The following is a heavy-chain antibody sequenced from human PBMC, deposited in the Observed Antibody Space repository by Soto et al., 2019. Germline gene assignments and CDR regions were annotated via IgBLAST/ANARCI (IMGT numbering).Heavy chain of an antibody. J-gene: IGHJ5*01. V-gene: IGHV4-39*01. Sequence: SETLSLTCTVSGGSISSSSYYWGWIRQPPGKGLEWIGSIYYSGSTYYNPSLKSRVTISVNTSKNQFSLKLSPVTAADTAVYYCAIHSVVTSHNWFDFSDQGPLVTV. D-gene: IGHD2-15*01. CDR1: GGSISSSSYY. CDR2: IYYSGST. CDR3: AIHSVVTSHNWFDF.